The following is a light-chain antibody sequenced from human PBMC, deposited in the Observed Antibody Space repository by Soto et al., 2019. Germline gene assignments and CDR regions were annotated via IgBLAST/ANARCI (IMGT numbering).Light chain of an antibody. CDR3: PHSYSIPRT. CDR2: GPS. Sequence: DIQMTQSPSSLSASVGDRVTITCRASQSIITYLNWYQQKPGKAPKLLIYGPSGLQSGVPSRFSCSGSGTAFTLTISSLPPEDLATYYGPHSYSIPRTCGNGPKVEIK. V-gene: IGKV1-39*01. CDR1: QSIITY. J-gene: IGKJ1*01.